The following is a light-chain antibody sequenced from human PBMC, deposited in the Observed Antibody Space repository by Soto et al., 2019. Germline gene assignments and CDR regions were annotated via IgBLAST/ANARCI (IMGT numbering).Light chain of an antibody. CDR1: SSDVGGYNY. V-gene: IGLV2-14*01. Sequence: QSVLTQPASVSGSPGQSITISCTGTSSDVGGYNYVSWYQQHPGKAPKLIIYDVSDRPSGVSNRFSGSKSGNTASLTISGLQAEDEADYYCSSYTSSNFYVFGTGTKVTV. J-gene: IGLJ1*01. CDR3: SSYTSSNFYV. CDR2: DVS.